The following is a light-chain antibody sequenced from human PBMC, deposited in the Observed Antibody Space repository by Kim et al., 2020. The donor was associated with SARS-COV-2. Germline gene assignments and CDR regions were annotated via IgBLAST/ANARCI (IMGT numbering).Light chain of an antibody. CDR3: QQSYSNFRT. V-gene: IGKV1-39*01. Sequence: DIQMTQSPSSLSASVGDRVTITCRASQSISSYLNWYQQKPGKAPKLLIYGASSLQSGVTSRFTGSGSGTDFTLTISSLQPEDFATYYCQQSYSNFRTFGQGTKVDIK. CDR2: GAS. CDR1: QSISSY. J-gene: IGKJ1*01.